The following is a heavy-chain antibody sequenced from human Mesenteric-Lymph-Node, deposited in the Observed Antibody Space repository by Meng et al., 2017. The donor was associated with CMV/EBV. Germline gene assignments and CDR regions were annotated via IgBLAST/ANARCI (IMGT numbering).Heavy chain of an antibody. V-gene: IGHV4-39*07. CDR1: DVSISSTTYY. D-gene: IGHD2-15*01. CDR2: IYYSGST. Sequence: GSLRLSCTVSDVSISSTTYYWGWIRQPPGKGLEWIGNIYYSGSTYYSPSLESRITISVDTSKNQFSLKLRSVTAADTAFYYCATDTGGYGFDFWGQGTLVTVSS. CDR3: ATDTGGYGFDF. J-gene: IGHJ4*03.